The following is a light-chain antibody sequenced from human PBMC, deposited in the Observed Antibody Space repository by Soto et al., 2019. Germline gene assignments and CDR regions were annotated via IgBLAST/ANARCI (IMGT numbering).Light chain of an antibody. CDR3: NSYTTSSTRV. J-gene: IGLJ1*01. Sequence: QSALTQPRSVSGSPGQSVTISCTGTSSDVGGYNYVSWYQQHPGKAPKLMIYDVSKRPSGVPDRFSGSKSGNTASLTISGLQAEDEADYYCNSYTTSSTRVFGTGTKLTVL. V-gene: IGLV2-11*01. CDR2: DVS. CDR1: SSDVGGYNY.